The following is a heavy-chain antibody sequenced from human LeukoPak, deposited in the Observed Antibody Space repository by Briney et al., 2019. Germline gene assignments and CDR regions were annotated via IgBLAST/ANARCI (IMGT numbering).Heavy chain of an antibody. CDR1: GGSFSGYY. J-gene: IGHJ5*02. CDR3: ARGNSVTTSRRIRYNWFDP. CDR2: INHSGST. D-gene: IGHD4-17*01. V-gene: IGHV4-34*01. Sequence: SETLSLTCAVYGGSFSGYYWSWIRQPPGKGLEWIGEINHSGSTNYNPSLKSRVTISVDTSKNQCSLKLSSVTAADTAVYYCARGNSVTTSRRIRYNWFDPWGQGTLVTVSS.